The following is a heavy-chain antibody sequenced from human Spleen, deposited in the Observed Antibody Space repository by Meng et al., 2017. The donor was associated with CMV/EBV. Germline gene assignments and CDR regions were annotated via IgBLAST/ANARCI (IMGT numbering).Heavy chain of an antibody. J-gene: IGHJ4*02. CDR3: ARDLEVGRYFDQATSFDY. D-gene: IGHD3-9*01. Sequence: GGSLRLSCAASGFTFSGYSINWVRQAPGKGLEWVSYIGSSGIAIFYADSVKGRFTVSRDNAKNSLYLQMNSLRVEDTAVYYCARDLEVGRYFDQATSFDYWGQGMLVTVSS. CDR1: GFTFSGYS. V-gene: IGHV3-48*04. CDR2: IGSSGIAI.